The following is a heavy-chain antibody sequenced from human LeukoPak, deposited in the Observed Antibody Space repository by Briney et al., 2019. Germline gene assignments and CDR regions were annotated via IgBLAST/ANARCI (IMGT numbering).Heavy chain of an antibody. CDR1: GFTFSTYE. V-gene: IGHV3-48*03. CDR3: ARVGALSSSWLLY. J-gene: IGHJ4*02. D-gene: IGHD6-13*01. Sequence: GGSLRLSCSGSGFTFSTYEMNWVRQSPGKGVEWVSSISSGARTIYYADSVKGRFTISRDNAKNSLYLQMNSLGPEDTAVYYCARVGALSSSWLLYWGQGTLVTVSS. CDR2: ISSGARTI.